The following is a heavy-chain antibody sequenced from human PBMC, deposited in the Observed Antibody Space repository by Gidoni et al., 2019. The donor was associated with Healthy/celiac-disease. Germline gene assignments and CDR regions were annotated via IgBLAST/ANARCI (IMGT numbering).Heavy chain of an antibody. CDR3: ARGTLALSSGWSPDAFDI. J-gene: IGHJ3*02. V-gene: IGHV3-53*01. D-gene: IGHD6-19*01. Sequence: EVQLVESGGGLIQPGGSLRLSCAASGFTVISNYMIWVRQATGKGLEWVSVIYSGGSTYYADSVKGRFTISRDNSKNTLYLQMDSLRAEDTAVYYCARGTLALSSGWSPDAFDIWGQGTMVTVSS. CDR2: IYSGGST. CDR1: GFTVISNY.